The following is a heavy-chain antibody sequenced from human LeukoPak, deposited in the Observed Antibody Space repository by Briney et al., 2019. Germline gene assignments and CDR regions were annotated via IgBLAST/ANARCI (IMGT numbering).Heavy chain of an antibody. J-gene: IGHJ6*03. Sequence: GGSLRLSCAASGFTFSSYAMSWVRQAPGKGLEWVSAISGSGGTTYYADSVKGRFTISRDNSKNTLYLQMNSMRAEDTAVYYCAKDGYDYYYYYMDVWGRGTAVTVSS. CDR3: AKDGYDYYYYYMDV. V-gene: IGHV3-23*01. CDR1: GFTFSSYA. CDR2: ISGSGGTT. D-gene: IGHD1-1*01.